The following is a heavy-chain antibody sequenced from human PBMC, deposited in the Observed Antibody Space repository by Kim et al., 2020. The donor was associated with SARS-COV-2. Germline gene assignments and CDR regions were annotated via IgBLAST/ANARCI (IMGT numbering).Heavy chain of an antibody. Sequence: GGSLRLSCAASGFTFSSYGMHWVRQAPGKGLEWVAVISYDGSNKYYADSVKGRFTISRDNSKNTLYLQMNSLRAEDTAVYYCARDLDLLEGSSPYFDYWGQGTLVTVSS. CDR3: ARDLDLLEGSSPYFDY. V-gene: IGHV3-33*05. CDR1: GFTFSSYG. CDR2: ISYDGSNK. D-gene: IGHD6-13*01. J-gene: IGHJ4*02.